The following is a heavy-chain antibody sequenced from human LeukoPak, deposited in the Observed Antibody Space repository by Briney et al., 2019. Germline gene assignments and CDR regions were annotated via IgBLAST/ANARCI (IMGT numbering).Heavy chain of an antibody. CDR3: AKDQSPYCGGDCYPTFDY. J-gene: IGHJ4*02. V-gene: IGHV3-30*18. CDR1: GFTFSSYG. CDR2: ISYDGSNK. Sequence: PGGSLRLSRAASGFTFSSYGMHWVRQAPGKGLEWVAVISYDGSNKYYADSVKGRFTISRDNSKNTLYLQMNSLRAEDTAVYYCAKDQSPYCGGDCYPTFDYWGQGTLVTVSS. D-gene: IGHD2-21*02.